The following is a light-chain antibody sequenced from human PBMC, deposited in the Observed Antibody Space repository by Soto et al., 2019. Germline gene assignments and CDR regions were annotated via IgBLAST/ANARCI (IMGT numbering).Light chain of an antibody. CDR1: QSVSSSS. J-gene: IGKJ1*01. CDR2: EAS. V-gene: IGKV3-20*01. Sequence: EIMLTQSPGTLSLSPGERATLSCRASQSVSSSSLAWYQQNPGQAPRLLIYEASSRATGIPDRFSGSGSGTEFILTISSLQSEDFAVYYCHEYNTWPWTFGQGTKVDIK. CDR3: HEYNTWPWT.